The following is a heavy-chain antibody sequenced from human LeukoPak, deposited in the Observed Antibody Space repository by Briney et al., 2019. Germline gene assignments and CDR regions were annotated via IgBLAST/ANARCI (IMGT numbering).Heavy chain of an antibody. J-gene: IGHJ4*02. Sequence: SETLSLTCAVYGGSFSGYYWSWIRQPPGKGLEWIGEINHSGSINYNPSLKSRVTISVDTSKNQFSLKLSSVTAADTAVYYCARGRIGRYSYGLGILGYWGQGTLVTVSS. CDR3: ARGRIGRYSYGLGILGY. CDR2: INHSGSI. D-gene: IGHD5-18*01. CDR1: GGSFSGYY. V-gene: IGHV4-34*01.